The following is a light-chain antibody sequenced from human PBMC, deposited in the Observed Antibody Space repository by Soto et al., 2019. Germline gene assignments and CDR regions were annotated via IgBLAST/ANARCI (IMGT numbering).Light chain of an antibody. CDR3: QQYGSSPLT. J-gene: IGKJ4*01. Sequence: EIVLTQSPGTLSLSPGERATLSCRASESVSDNYLAWYQQRSGQAPRLVIYGASSRASAVPDRFSGSGSGADLTLTISRLEPVDFAVYYCQQYGSSPLTSGGGTKVEIK. CDR1: ESVSDNY. V-gene: IGKV3-20*01. CDR2: GAS.